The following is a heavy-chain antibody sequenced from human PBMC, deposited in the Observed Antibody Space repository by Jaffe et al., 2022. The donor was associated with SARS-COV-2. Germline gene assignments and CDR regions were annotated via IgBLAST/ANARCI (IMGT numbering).Heavy chain of an antibody. D-gene: IGHD3-16*01. CDR1: GYIFTTFG. CDR3: TRDLGDGPLIFFDY. V-gene: IGHV1-18*01. Sequence: QVQLVQSGAEVKKPGASVKVSCKASGYIFTTFGISWVRQAPGQGLEWMGWVSAYNGNTNTIHAQKFQGRVTMTTDTSTSTAYMELRSLRSDDTAVYYCTRDLGDGPLIFFDYWGQGTLVTVSS. J-gene: IGHJ4*02. CDR2: VSAYNGNT.